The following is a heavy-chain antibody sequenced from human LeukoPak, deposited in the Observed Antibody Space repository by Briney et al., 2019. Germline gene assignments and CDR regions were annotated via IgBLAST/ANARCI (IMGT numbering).Heavy chain of an antibody. CDR2: ITSDGSDI. J-gene: IGHJ4*02. V-gene: IGHV3-74*01. CDR1: GFTFSSYW. CDR3: AKGGKYDILTGYRRSRLLGDF. Sequence: GGSLRLSCAGSGFTFSSYWMHWVRQAPGKGLVWVSRITSDGSDIVYADSVKGRFTISRDNAKNSLYLQMNSLRAEDTAVYYCAKGGKYDILTGYRRSRLLGDFWGQGTLVTVSS. D-gene: IGHD3-9*01.